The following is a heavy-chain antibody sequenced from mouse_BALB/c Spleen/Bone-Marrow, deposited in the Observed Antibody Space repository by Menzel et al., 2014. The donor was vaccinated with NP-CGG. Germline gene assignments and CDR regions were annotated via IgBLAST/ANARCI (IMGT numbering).Heavy chain of an antibody. CDR2: IYPGNVNT. V-gene: IGHV1S56*01. CDR3: ARWGNYGDYAMDY. CDR1: GYTFTSCY. D-gene: IGHD2-1*01. Sequence: QVQLQQSGPELVKPGASVRISCKASGYTFTSCYIHWVKQRPGQGLEWIGWIYPGNVNTKYNEKFKGKATLTADKSSSTAYMQLSSLTSEDSAVYFCARWGNYGDYAMDYWGQGTSVTVSS. J-gene: IGHJ4*01.